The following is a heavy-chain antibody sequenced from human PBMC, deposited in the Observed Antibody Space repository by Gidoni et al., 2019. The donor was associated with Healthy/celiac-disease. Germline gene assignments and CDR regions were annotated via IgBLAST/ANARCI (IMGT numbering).Heavy chain of an antibody. J-gene: IGHJ2*01. V-gene: IGHV3-30-3*01. Sequence: QVQLVESGGGVVQPGRSLSLSCAASGFTFSSYAMHWVRQAPGKGLEWVAVISYDGSNKYYADSVKGRFTISRDNSKNTLYLQMNSLRAEDTAVYYCARDGYGGNSGFDLWGRGTLVTVSS. D-gene: IGHD2-21*02. CDR1: GFTFSSYA. CDR3: ARDGYGGNSGFDL. CDR2: ISYDGSNK.